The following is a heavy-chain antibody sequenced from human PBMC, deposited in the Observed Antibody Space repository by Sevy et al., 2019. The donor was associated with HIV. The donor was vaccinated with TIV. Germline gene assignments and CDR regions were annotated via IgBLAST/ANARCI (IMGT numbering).Heavy chain of an antibody. Sequence: SETLSLTCTVSGDSITRSSYYWGWIRQPPGKGLEWIGNIFYSGNTYYNPSLKSRATISVETSKNQFSLRLTSVTAADTAVYYCAKTYSSSWYDQYFDYWGQGTLVTVSS. CDR2: IFYSGNT. D-gene: IGHD6-13*01. CDR3: AKTYSSSWYDQYFDY. V-gene: IGHV4-39*01. J-gene: IGHJ4*02. CDR1: GDSITRSSYY.